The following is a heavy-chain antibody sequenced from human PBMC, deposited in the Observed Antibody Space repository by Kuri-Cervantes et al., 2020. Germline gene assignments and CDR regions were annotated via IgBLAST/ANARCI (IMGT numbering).Heavy chain of an antibody. CDR1: GGSISSSNW. Sequence: SCAVSGGSISSSNWWSWVRQPPGKGLEWIGEIYHRGSTNYNPSLKSRVTISVDTSKNQLFVKLSSVTAADTAVYYCARVRALDTFDIWGQGTMVTVSS. CDR3: ARVRALDTFDI. CDR2: IYHRGST. V-gene: IGHV4-4*02. J-gene: IGHJ3*02.